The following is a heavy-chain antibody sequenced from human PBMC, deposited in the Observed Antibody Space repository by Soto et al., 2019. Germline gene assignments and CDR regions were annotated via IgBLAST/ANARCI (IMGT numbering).Heavy chain of an antibody. CDR1: GYTFTSYG. V-gene: IGHV1-18*01. D-gene: IGHD2-15*01. Sequence: QVQLVQSGAEVKKPGASVKVSCKASGYTFTSYGISWVRQAPGQGLEWMGWISAYNGNTNYAQKLQGRVTMTTDTSTSTAYMELRSLRSDDTVVYYCARDGLVGYCSGGSCYSGSDYYYGMDVWGQGTTVTVSS. CDR2: ISAYNGNT. CDR3: ARDGLVGYCSGGSCYSGSDYYYGMDV. J-gene: IGHJ6*02.